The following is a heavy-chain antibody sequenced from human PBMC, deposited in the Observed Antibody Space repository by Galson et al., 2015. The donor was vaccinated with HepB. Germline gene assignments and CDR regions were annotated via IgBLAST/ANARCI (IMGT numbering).Heavy chain of an antibody. CDR2: ISYDGSNK. CDR3: AKGGYCSGGSCYSMSCEHCNYYYYGMDV. D-gene: IGHD2-15*01. CDR1: GFTFSSYG. V-gene: IGHV3-30*18. J-gene: IGHJ6*02. Sequence: SLRLSCAASGFTFSSYGMHWVRQAPGKGLEWVAVISYDGSNKYYADSVKGRFTISRDNSKNTLYLQMNSLRAEDTAVYYCAKGGYCSGGSCYSMSCEHCNYYYYGMDVWGQGTTVTVSS.